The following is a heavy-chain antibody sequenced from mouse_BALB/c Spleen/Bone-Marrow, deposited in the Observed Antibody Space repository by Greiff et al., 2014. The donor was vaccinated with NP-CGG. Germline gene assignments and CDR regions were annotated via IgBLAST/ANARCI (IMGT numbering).Heavy chain of an antibody. D-gene: IGHD1-1*01. J-gene: IGHJ4*01. CDR2: ISYSGGT. CDR1: GYSITSDYA. Sequence: VQLQQSGPGLVKSSQSLSLTCTVTGYSITSDYAWNWIRQFPGNKLEWMGYISYSGGTSYNPSLKSRISLTQDTSKNQFFLQLNSVTTEDTATYYCSRYYFGGGYNYALDYWGQGTSVTVSS. V-gene: IGHV3-2*02. CDR3: SRYYFGGGYNYALDY.